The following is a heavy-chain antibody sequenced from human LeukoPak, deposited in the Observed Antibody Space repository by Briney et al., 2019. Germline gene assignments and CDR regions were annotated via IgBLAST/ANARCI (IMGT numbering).Heavy chain of an antibody. CDR1: GGTFSSYA. V-gene: IGHV1-69*05. D-gene: IGHD2-15*01. CDR3: ARVDCSGGSCYTSFDY. CDR2: IIPIFGTA. Sequence: ASVKVSCKASGGTFSSYAISWVRQAPGQGLEWMGGIIPIFGTANYAQKFQGRVTITTDESTSTAYMELSSLRSEDTAVYYWARVDCSGGSCYTSFDYWGQGTLVTVSS. J-gene: IGHJ4*02.